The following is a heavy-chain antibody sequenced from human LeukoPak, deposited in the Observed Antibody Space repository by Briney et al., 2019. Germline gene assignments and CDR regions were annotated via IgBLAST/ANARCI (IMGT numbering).Heavy chain of an antibody. CDR2: ISSSGSTI. Sequence: GGSLGLSCAASGFTFSDYYMSWIRQAPGKGLEWVSYISSSGSTIYYADSVKGRFTISRDNAKNSLYLQMNSLRAEDTAVYYCARVGLEYCSSTSCLYFDYWGQGTLVTVSS. CDR3: ARVGLEYCSSTSCLYFDY. D-gene: IGHD2-2*01. CDR1: GFTFSDYY. V-gene: IGHV3-11*01. J-gene: IGHJ4*02.